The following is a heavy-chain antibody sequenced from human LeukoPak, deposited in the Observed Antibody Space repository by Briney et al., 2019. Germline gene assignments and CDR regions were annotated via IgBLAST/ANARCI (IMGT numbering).Heavy chain of an antibody. CDR1: GVSFGRYS. CDR3: ARVGSTPAKFDH. V-gene: IGHV4-34*01. Sequence: SETLSLTCAVSGVSFGRYSWTWIRQSPGKGLECIGEINFSGCTKYNPSLKSRVTMSVDTSKNQFSLKLASVTAADTAIYFCARVGSTPAKFDHWGQGTLVTVSS. J-gene: IGHJ4*02. CDR2: INFSGCT. D-gene: IGHD2-2*01.